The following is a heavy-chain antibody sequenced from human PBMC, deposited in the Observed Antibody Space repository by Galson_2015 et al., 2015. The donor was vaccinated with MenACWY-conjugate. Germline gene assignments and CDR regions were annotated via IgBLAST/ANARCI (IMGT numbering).Heavy chain of an antibody. V-gene: IGHV3-7*01. CDR3: ARLAVPGLN. Sequence: SLRLSCAASGFTFNNYWMSWVRHVPGKGPEWVANIKQDGSEKYYVDSVRGRFTISRDNAKSSLFLQMNNLRAEDTAVYYCARLAVPGLNWGQGTLVTVSS. D-gene: IGHD6-19*01. J-gene: IGHJ4*02. CDR1: GFTFNNYW. CDR2: IKQDGSEK.